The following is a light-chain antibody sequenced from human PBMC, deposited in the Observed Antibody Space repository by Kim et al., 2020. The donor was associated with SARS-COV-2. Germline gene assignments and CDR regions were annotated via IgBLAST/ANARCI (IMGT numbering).Light chain of an antibody. CDR3: QQFGSTPYT. Sequence: EIVLTQSPGILSLSPGERATLSCRASQSVRATFLAWYQQNPGQAPRLLIYGVSKRATGIPDRFSGSGYGTDFTLTISRLEPADFAVYYCQQFGSTPYTFGRGTKLEI. V-gene: IGKV3-20*01. J-gene: IGKJ2*01. CDR2: GVS. CDR1: QSVRATF.